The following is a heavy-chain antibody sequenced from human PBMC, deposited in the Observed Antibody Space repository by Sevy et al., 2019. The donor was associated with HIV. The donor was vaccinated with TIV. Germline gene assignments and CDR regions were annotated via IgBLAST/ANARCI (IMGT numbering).Heavy chain of an antibody. D-gene: IGHD3-22*01. CDR1: GHTLNRLG. V-gene: IGHV1-24*01. Sequence: ASVKVSCKVYGHTLNRLGMHWVRQAPGKGLEWMGSFDPEDGVTFQAQKFQGRVTMTDDTSTDTAYMELSSLRSEDTAVYYCAATKDYYENSGSPFDYWGQGTLVTVSS. CDR2: FDPEDGVT. CDR3: AATKDYYENSGSPFDY. J-gene: IGHJ4*02.